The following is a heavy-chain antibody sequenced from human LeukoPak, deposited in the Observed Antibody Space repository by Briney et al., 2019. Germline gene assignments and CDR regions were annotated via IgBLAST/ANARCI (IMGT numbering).Heavy chain of an antibody. V-gene: IGHV1-46*01. D-gene: IGHD6-13*01. CDR1: GYTFTSYY. CDR2: INPSGGST. Sequence: ASVKVSCKASGYTFTSYYMHWVRQAPGQGLEWMGIINPSGGSTSYAQKFQGRVTMTRDTSTSTVYMELSSLRSEDTAVYYCAGDRLIAAAGPVPPNFDYWGQGTLVTVSS. J-gene: IGHJ4*02. CDR3: AGDRLIAAAGPVPPNFDY.